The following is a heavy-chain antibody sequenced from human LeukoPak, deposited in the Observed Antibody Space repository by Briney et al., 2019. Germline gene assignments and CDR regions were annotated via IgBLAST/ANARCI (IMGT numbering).Heavy chain of an antibody. J-gene: IGHJ4*02. CDR1: GGSISSGDYS. V-gene: IGHV4-30-2*01. Sequence: PSQTLSLTCTVSGGSISSGDYSWSWIRQPPGKGLEWIGEIYHSGSTYYNPSLKSRVTISVDRSKNQFSLKLSSVTAADTAVYYCARWHSSGYDYWGQGTLVTVSS. D-gene: IGHD3-22*01. CDR3: ARWHSSGYDY. CDR2: IYHSGST.